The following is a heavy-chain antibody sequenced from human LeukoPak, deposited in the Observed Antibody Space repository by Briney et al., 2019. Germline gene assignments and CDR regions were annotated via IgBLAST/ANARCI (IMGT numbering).Heavy chain of an antibody. CDR2: IIPIFGTA. Sequence: ASVKVSFKASGGTFSSYAISWVRQAPGQGLEWMGRIIPIFGTANYAQKFQGRVTITADKSTSTAYMELSSLRSEDTAVYYCARVAGWLRRSDRAFDIWGQGTMVTVSS. V-gene: IGHV1-69*06. CDR1: GGTFSSYA. CDR3: ARVAGWLRRSDRAFDI. D-gene: IGHD5-12*01. J-gene: IGHJ3*02.